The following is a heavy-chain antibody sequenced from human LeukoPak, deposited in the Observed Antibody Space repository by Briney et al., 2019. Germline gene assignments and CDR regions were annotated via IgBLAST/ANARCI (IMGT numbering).Heavy chain of an antibody. CDR3: ARPGRYDFWRDYYYYYGMDV. CDR2: IKQDGSEK. V-gene: IGHV3-7*05. CDR1: GFTFSSYW. Sequence: GGSLRLSCAASGFTFSSYWMSWVRQAPGKGLEWVANIKQDGSEKYYVDSVKGRFTISRDNAKNSLYLQMNSLRAEDTAVYYCARPGRYDFWRDYYYYYGMDVWGQGTTVTVSS. J-gene: IGHJ6*02. D-gene: IGHD3-3*01.